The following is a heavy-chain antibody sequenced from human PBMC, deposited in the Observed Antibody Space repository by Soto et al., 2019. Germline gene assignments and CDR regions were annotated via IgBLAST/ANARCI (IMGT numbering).Heavy chain of an antibody. V-gene: IGHV1-8*01. J-gene: IGHJ5*02. CDR3: TRGDL. CDR2: MTPSTGNT. CDR1: GYTFTSYD. Sequence: QVHLVQSGAEVKKPGASVTVSCKASGYTFTSYDINWVRKASGQGLERMGFMTPSTGNTGYSHKLQDRVTLTRSTSMTTAYLELNSLTPEDTAVYYCTRGDLWGQGTLVTVSS.